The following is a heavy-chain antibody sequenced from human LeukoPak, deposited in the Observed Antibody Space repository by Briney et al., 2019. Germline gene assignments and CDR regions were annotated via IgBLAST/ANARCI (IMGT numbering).Heavy chain of an antibody. CDR1: GFTFSGSA. J-gene: IGHJ6*02. CDR3: QYPGEYCSSTSCPYGMDV. CDR2: IRSKANSYAT. Sequence: PGGSLRLSCAASGFTFSGSAMHWVRQASGKGLEWVGRIRSKANSYATAYAASGKGRFTISRDDSKNKAYLQMNSLKTEHTAVYYCQYPGEYCSSTSCPYGMDVWGQGTTVTVSS. D-gene: IGHD2-2*01. V-gene: IGHV3-73*01.